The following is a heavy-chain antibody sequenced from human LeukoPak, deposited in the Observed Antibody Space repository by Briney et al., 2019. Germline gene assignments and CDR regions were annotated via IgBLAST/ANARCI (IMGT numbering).Heavy chain of an antibody. D-gene: IGHD6-19*01. Sequence: ASVKVSCKASGYTFTSYGISWVRQAPGQGLEWMGWISAYNGNTNYAQKLQGRVTTTTDTSTSTAYMELRSLRSDDTAVYYCARVEAVAGTAANWGQGTLVTVSS. J-gene: IGHJ4*02. CDR2: ISAYNGNT. CDR1: GYTFTSYG. V-gene: IGHV1-18*01. CDR3: ARVEAVAGTAAN.